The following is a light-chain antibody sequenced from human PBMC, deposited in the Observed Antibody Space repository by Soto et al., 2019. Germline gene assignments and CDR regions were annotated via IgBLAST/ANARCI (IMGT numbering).Light chain of an antibody. V-gene: IGLV2-14*01. CDR1: SSDVGGSIY. CDR3: NSYTTSGTVV. CDR2: DV. Sequence: QSALTQPASVSGWPGQSITIYCTGTSSDVGGSIYVSWYQLSPGKAPKLLIYDVDRPSGVSNRFSGSKSGNTASLTISGLQAEDEADYYFNSYTTSGTVVFGGGTTLTVL. J-gene: IGLJ3*02.